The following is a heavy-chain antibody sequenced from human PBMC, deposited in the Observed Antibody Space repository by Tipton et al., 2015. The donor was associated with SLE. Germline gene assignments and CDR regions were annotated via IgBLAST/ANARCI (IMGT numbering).Heavy chain of an antibody. CDR1: GGSFSGYY. D-gene: IGHD4-23*01. CDR2: IYYSGST. V-gene: IGHV4-59*01. CDR3: ARDTVGGYSGAFDI. Sequence: TLSLTCAVYGGSFSGYYWSWIRQPPGKGLEWIGYIYYSGSTHSNPSLKSRVTISVDTSKNQFSLKLSAVTAADSAGYYCARDTVGGYSGAFDIWGQGTMVTVSS. J-gene: IGHJ3*02.